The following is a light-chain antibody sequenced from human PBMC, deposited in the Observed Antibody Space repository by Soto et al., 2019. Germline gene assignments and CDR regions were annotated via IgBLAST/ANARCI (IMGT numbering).Light chain of an antibody. J-gene: IGKJ4*01. CDR1: PSVGNN. V-gene: IGKV3-15*01. Sequence: EIVLTQSPAPLSVSPGERATLSCRASPSVGNNFAWYPQKPGQAPRRRIFATSTRATGVPARFSGSGSGTEFTLTISSLQTEDLAVYDGQQYGDWPLTFGGGAKVE. CDR2: ATS. CDR3: QQYGDWPLT.